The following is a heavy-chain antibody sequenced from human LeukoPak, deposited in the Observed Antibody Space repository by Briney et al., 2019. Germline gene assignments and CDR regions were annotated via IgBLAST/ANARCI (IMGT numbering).Heavy chain of an antibody. CDR3: TTELPYYYDSSGYYFPGG. Sequence: GGSLRLSCTVSGFTLSSYEMSWIRQAPGRGLEWVGRIKSKTDGGTTDYAAPVKGRFTISRDDSKNTLYLQMNSLKTEDTAVYYCTTELPYYYDSSGYYFPGGWGQGTLVTVSS. CDR1: GFTLSSYE. D-gene: IGHD3-22*01. CDR2: IKSKTDGGTT. V-gene: IGHV3-15*01. J-gene: IGHJ4*02.